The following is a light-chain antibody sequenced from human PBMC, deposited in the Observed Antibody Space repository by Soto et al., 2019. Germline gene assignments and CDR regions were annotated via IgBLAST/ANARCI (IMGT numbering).Light chain of an antibody. CDR3: ASWDDSLSGYV. J-gene: IGLJ1*01. Sequence: QSVLTQPPSASGNPGQRLTISCSGSTSNILRNYVYWYRQLPGTAPRLLISMNDQRPSGVPDRFSGSKSGTSASLAISRLRSEDEADYYCASWDDSLSGYVFGTGTKVTVL. CDR2: MND. V-gene: IGLV1-47*01. CDR1: TSNILRNY.